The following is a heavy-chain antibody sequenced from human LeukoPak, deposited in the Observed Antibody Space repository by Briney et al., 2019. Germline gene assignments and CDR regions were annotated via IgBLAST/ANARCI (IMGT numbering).Heavy chain of an antibody. CDR3: ARDGDGYNFDY. CDR2: IKQDGSEK. Sequence: GGSLRLSCAASGFTFSSYWMSWVRQAPGKGLEWVANIKQDGSEKYYVDSVKGRFTISRDNARSTLYLQMNSLRAEDTAVYYCARDGDGYNFDYWGQGALVIVSS. CDR1: GFTFSSYW. V-gene: IGHV3-7*01. J-gene: IGHJ4*02. D-gene: IGHD5-24*01.